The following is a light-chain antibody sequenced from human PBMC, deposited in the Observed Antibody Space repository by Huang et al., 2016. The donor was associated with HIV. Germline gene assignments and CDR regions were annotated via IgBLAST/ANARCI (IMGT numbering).Light chain of an antibody. CDR3: QQRSNLIT. CDR1: QSVSRY. Sequence: EIVLTQSPATLSLSPGERATLSCRASQSVSRYLAWYQQKPGRAPRLLIYDASNRATGSPARVRGSGSGTDFTLTISSLEPEDFAVYYCQQRSNLITFGGGTKVEIK. J-gene: IGKJ4*01. V-gene: IGKV3-11*01. CDR2: DAS.